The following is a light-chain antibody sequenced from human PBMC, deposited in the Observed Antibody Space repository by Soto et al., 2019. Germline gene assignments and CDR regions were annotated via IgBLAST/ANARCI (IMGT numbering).Light chain of an antibody. CDR1: SSDVGGYNY. Sequence: QSALTQPASVSGPPGQSITISCTGTSSDVGGYNYVSWYQQHPGKAPKLMIYDVSNRPSGVSNRFSGPKSGNTASLTISGLQAEDEADYYCSSYTSSRTRVFGTGTKLTVL. CDR2: DVS. CDR3: SSYTSSRTRV. J-gene: IGLJ1*01. V-gene: IGLV2-14*01.